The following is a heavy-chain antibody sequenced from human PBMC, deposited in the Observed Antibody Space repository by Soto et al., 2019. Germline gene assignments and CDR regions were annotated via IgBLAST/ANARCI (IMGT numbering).Heavy chain of an antibody. CDR3: ARDVGPALDWFGP. V-gene: IGHV1-8*01. CDR1: GYSFSSYD. J-gene: IGHJ5*02. Sequence: ASVKVSCKASGYSFSSYDINWVRQASGQGLEWMGWMNPKSGQTGYAPRFQGRVTMTGNTSINTAYMELSSLRSEDTAVYYCARDVGPALDWFGPWGQGTLVTVSS. D-gene: IGHD5-18*01. CDR2: MNPKSGQT.